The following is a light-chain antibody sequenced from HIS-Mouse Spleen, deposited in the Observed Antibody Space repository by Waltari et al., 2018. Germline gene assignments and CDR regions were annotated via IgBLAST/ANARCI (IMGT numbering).Light chain of an antibody. CDR1: ALPKKY. CDR2: EDS. Sequence: SYELTQPPSVSVSPGQTARITLPGAALPKKYASWYQQKSGQAPVLVIYEDSKRPSGIPERFSGSSSGTMATLTISGAQVEDEADYYCYSTDSSGNHRVFGGGTKLTVL. CDR3: YSTDSSGNHRV. J-gene: IGLJ2*01. V-gene: IGLV3-10*01.